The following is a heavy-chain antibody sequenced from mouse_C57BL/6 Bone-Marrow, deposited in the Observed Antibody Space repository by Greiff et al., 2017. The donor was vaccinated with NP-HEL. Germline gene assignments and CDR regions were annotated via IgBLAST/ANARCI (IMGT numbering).Heavy chain of an antibody. D-gene: IGHD2-3*01. CDR3: ARPIYDGYSWYFDV. CDR1: GFTFSSYG. CDR2: IISGGSYT. J-gene: IGHJ1*03. Sequence: EVQVVESGGDLVKPGGSLKLSCAASGFTFSSYGLSWVRQTPDKRLEWVATIISGGSYTYYPDSVKGRFTISRDNAKTTLYLQMSSLKSDDTAMYYCARPIYDGYSWYFDVWGTGTTVTVSS. V-gene: IGHV5-6*01.